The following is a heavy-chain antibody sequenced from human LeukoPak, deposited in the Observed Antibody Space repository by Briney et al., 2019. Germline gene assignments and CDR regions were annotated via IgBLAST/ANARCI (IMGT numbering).Heavy chain of an antibody. Sequence: GGSLRLSCAASGFTFSNYSMNWVRQAPGKGLEWVSHITSRSSTIYYADSVKGRFTISRDNAKNSLYLQMNSLRAEDTAVYYCARVGPGIAAAGTDYWGQGTLVTVSS. CDR3: ARVGPGIAAAGTDY. CDR1: GFTFSNYS. D-gene: IGHD6-13*01. CDR2: ITSRSSTI. V-gene: IGHV3-48*04. J-gene: IGHJ4*02.